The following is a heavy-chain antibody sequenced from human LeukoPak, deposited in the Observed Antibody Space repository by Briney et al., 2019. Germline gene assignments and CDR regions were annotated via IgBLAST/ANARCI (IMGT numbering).Heavy chain of an antibody. CDR2: INPSGGST. CDR3: EAVAGTGIY. Sequence: VASVKVSCKASGYTFTSYYMHWVRQAPGQGLEWMGIINPSGGSTSYAQKFQGRVTMTRDTSTSTVYMKLSSLRSEDTAVYYCEAVAGTGIYWGQGTLVTVSS. D-gene: IGHD6-19*01. J-gene: IGHJ4*02. V-gene: IGHV1-46*01. CDR1: GYTFTSYY.